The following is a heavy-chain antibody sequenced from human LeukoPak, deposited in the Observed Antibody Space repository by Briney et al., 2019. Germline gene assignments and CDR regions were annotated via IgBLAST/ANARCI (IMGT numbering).Heavy chain of an antibody. Sequence: GGSLRLSCVASGFTFSSYEMTWVRQAPGKGLEWVAVIWYDGSNKYYADSVKGRFTISRDNSKNTLYLQMNSLRAEDTAVYYCARDSYDSSGYGDYWGQGTLVTVSS. J-gene: IGHJ4*02. CDR1: GFTFSSYE. CDR3: ARDSYDSSGYGDY. CDR2: IWYDGSNK. D-gene: IGHD3-22*01. V-gene: IGHV3-33*08.